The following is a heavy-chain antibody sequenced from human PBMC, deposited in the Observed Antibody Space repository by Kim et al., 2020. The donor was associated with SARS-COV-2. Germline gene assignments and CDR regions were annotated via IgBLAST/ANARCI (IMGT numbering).Heavy chain of an antibody. Sequence: SETLSLTCTVSGDSINNYYWSWIRQPPGKGLEWIGYIYYTGITNYNPSLKSRVTISVDTSKNQFSLRLSSVTAADTAVYYCAGDYGDRKIDYWGQGTLVTVSS. CDR1: GDSINNYY. D-gene: IGHD4-17*01. CDR3: AGDYGDRKIDY. J-gene: IGHJ4*02. V-gene: IGHV4-59*01. CDR2: IYYTGIT.